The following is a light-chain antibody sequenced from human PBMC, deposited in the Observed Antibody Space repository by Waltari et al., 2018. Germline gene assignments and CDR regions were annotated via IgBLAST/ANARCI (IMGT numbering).Light chain of an antibody. J-gene: IGKJ4*01. V-gene: IGKV1-5*03. CDR3: QQYNSYSLLS. Sequence: DIQMTQSPSTLSASVGDRFTITYRASQSISNWLSWYQQKPGKAPKRLIYKEATLESGVPSRFRGRGSGTEFTLTISSLQPDDFATYYCQQYNSYSLLSFGGGTKVEIK. CDR2: KEA. CDR1: QSISNW.